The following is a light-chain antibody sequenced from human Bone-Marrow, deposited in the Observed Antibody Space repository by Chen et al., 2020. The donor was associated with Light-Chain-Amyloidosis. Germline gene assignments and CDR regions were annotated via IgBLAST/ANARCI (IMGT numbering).Light chain of an antibody. V-gene: IGKV1-33*01. Sequence: DIQMTQSPSSLSASVGDRVTITCQASQDINHYLNWYQQKPGKAPKLLIFDASNLEIGVPSRFSGSRSGTDFTFTISSLQPEDIATYSCQHYDNLLGTFGQGTKLEI. J-gene: IGKJ2*01. CDR2: DAS. CDR3: QHYDNLLGT. CDR1: QDINHY.